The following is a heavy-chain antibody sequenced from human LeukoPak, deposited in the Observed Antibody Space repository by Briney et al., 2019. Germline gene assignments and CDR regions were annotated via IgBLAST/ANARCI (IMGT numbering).Heavy chain of an antibody. D-gene: IGHD3-22*01. CDR1: GGTFSSYA. V-gene: IGHV1-69*05. CDR2: IIPIFGTA. J-gene: IGHJ4*02. Sequence: SSVKVSCKASGGTFSSYAISWVRQAPGQGLEWMGRIIPIFGTANYAQKFQGRVTITTDESTSTAYMELSSLRSEDTAVYYCASDYDSSGCYYPEFDYWGQGTLVTVSS. CDR3: ASDYDSSGCYYPEFDY.